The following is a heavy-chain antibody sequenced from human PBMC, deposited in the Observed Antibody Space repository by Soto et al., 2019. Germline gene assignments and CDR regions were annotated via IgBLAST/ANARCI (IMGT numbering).Heavy chain of an antibody. CDR3: ARGAENSIGYYSWFAP. CDR2: INPSDSTT. CDR1: GYTFTSYY. D-gene: IGHD3-22*01. V-gene: IGHV1-46*01. J-gene: IGHJ5*02. Sequence: ASVKVSCKASGYTFTSYYIHWVRQAPGQGLEWMGIINPSDSTTTYTQKFQGRVTMTRDTSTNTIYMELSSLRSEDTAVYYCARGAENSIGYYSWFAPWGQGTLVTVSS.